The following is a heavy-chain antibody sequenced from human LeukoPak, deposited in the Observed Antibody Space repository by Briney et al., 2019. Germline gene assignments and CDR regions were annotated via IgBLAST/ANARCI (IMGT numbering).Heavy chain of an antibody. J-gene: IGHJ5*02. CDR3: ARDVWFDP. CDR2: ISSGGSTI. CDR1: GFTFSSHE. Sequence: GGSLRLSCAASGFTFSSHEMNWVRQPPGKGLEWVSYISSGGSTIYYADSVKGRFTVSRDNAKDSLYLQMNSLRAEDTALYYCARDVWFDPWGQGTLVTVSS. V-gene: IGHV3-48*03.